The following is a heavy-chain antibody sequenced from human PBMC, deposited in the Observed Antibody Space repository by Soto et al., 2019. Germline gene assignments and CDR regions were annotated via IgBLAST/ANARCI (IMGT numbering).Heavy chain of an antibody. J-gene: IGHJ4*02. D-gene: IGHD2-15*01. V-gene: IGHV1-18*01. Sequence: QVQLVQSGAEVKKPGASVKVSCKASGYRFNTYGISWVRQAPGQGLEWMGWISAKNDNAKYAQNFKGRATMTTDTSTNTCYMELRSLRSDDTAVYYCAREYCSGGSCYGTDYWGQGTLVTVSS. CDR1: GYRFNTYG. CDR2: ISAKNDNA. CDR3: AREYCSGGSCYGTDY.